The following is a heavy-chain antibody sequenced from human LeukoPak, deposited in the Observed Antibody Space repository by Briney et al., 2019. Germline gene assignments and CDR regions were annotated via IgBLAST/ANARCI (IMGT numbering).Heavy chain of an antibody. CDR3: AKVLGIAAAGTVDY. J-gene: IGHJ4*02. CDR1: GFTFSSYA. V-gene: IGHV3-23*01. Sequence: GGSLRLSCAASGFTFSSYAMSWVRQAPGKGPEWVSAISGSGGSTYYADSVKGRFTISRDNSKNTLYLQMNSLRAEDTAVYYCAKVLGIAAAGTVDYWGQGTLVTVSS. CDR2: ISGSGGST. D-gene: IGHD6-13*01.